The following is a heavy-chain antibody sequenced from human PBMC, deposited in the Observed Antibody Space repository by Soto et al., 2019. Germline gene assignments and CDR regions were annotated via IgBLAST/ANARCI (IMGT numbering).Heavy chain of an antibody. CDR3: AKDRGRNYFGSGTFDY. Sequence: GGSLRLSCAASGFTFSSYGMHWVRQAPGKGLEWVAVLSYDGNNKYYADSVKGRFTISRDNSRSTLYLQMSSLGAEDTAVYYCAKDRGRNYFGSGTFDYWGQGTLVTVSS. CDR1: GFTFSSYG. V-gene: IGHV3-30*18. J-gene: IGHJ4*02. CDR2: LSYDGNNK. D-gene: IGHD3-10*01.